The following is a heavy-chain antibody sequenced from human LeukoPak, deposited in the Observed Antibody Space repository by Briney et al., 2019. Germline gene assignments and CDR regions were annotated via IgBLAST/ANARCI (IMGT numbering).Heavy chain of an antibody. V-gene: IGHV4-59*12. Sequence: SGTLSLTCTVSGVSISNYYWTWIRQPPGKGLEWIAQILHSGSTNYNPSIKSRDTISEDKSKSQFSLNLSALYAADTAVYYCARGRLGRDYWGQGTLVTVSS. CDR1: GVSISNYY. CDR3: ARGRLGRDY. J-gene: IGHJ4*02. D-gene: IGHD3-10*01. CDR2: ILHSGST.